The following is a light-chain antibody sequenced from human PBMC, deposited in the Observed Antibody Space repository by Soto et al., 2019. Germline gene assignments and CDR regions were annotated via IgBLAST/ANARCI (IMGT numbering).Light chain of an antibody. CDR1: SSNIGSNY. CDR2: KNN. J-gene: IGLJ2*01. Sequence: QSVLTQPPSASGTPGQRVTISCSGSSSNIGSNYVYWYQQLPGTAPKLLIDKNNQRPSGVPDRFSGSKSGTSASLAISRLGAGDEADYYCAAWDGSRRVAVFGGGTKLTVL. CDR3: AAWDGSRRVAV. V-gene: IGLV1-47*01.